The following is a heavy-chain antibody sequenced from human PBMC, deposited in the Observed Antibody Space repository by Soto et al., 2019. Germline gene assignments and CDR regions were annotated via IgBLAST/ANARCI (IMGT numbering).Heavy chain of an antibody. Sequence: CSRIIKHQGKGLEWIGEINHSGSTNYNPSLKSRVTISVDTSKNQFSLKLSSVTAADTAVYYCARALGAYYYYYYGMDVWGQGTTVTVSS. CDR3: ARALGAYYYYYYGMDV. V-gene: IGHV4-34*01. J-gene: IGHJ6*02. CDR2: INHSGST.